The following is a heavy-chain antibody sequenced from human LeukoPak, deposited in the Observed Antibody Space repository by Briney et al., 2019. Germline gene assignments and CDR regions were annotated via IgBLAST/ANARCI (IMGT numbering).Heavy chain of an antibody. D-gene: IGHD3-16*02. CDR1: GFTFSDHY. J-gene: IGHJ4*02. CDR2: IYSGGST. V-gene: IGHV3-53*01. CDR3: TGGSYRYYFDY. Sequence: GGSLRLSCAASGFTFSDHYMDWVRQAPGKGLEWVSVIYSGGSTYYADSVKGRFTISRDNSKNTLYLQMNSLRAEDTAVYYCTGGSYRYYFDYWGQGTLVTVSS.